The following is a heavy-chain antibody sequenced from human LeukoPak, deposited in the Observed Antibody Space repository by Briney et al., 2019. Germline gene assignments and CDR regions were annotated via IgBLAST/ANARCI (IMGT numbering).Heavy chain of an antibody. Sequence: GASVKVSCKASGYTFTGYYIHWVRQAPGQGLEWMGWINPNSGGTDYARKFQGRVTMTRDTSITTTYLVLSRLRSDDTAVYYCARDRGYRDYGGVGLDPWGQGTLVTVSS. CDR3: ARDRGYRDYGGVGLDP. CDR2: INPNSGGT. J-gene: IGHJ5*02. CDR1: GYTFTGYY. V-gene: IGHV1-2*02. D-gene: IGHD5-12*01.